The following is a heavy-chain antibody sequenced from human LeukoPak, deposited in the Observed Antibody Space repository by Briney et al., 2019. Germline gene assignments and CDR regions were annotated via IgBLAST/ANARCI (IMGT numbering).Heavy chain of an antibody. CDR2: INHSGST. CDR3: ARGPDSSSSF. V-gene: IGHV4-34*01. CDR1: GGSFSCYY. J-gene: IGHJ4*02. Sequence: SETLSLTCAVYGGSFSCYYWSWIRQPPGKGLEWIGEINHSGSTNYNPSLKSRITISVDTSKNQFSLKLSSVTAADTAVYYCARGPDSSSSFWGQGTLVTVSS. D-gene: IGHD6-6*01.